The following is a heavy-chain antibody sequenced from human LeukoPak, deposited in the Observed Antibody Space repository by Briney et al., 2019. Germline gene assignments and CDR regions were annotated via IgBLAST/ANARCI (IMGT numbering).Heavy chain of an antibody. Sequence: ASVKVSCKASGYTFTSNDINWVRQATGQGLEWMGWMNPNSGNTGYAQKFQGRVTITRNTSINTAYMELSSLRSEDTAVYYCARGTDYSNYGVSYYYYMDVWGRGTTVTVSS. V-gene: IGHV1-8*03. CDR1: GYTFTSND. D-gene: IGHD4-11*01. CDR3: ARGTDYSNYGVSYYYYMDV. J-gene: IGHJ6*03. CDR2: MNPNSGNT.